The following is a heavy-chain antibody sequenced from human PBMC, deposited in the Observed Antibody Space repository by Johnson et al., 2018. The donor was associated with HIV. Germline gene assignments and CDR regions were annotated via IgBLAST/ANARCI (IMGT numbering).Heavy chain of an antibody. CDR3: ANGGLRPPQDRNAFDI. Sequence: QVQLVESGGGVVQPGGSRRLSCAASEFTFSSYGMHWVRQAPGKGLEWVAFIRYDGSNKYFADSVKGRLTISRDNSKNTLYLQMNSLRVEDTAVYYCANGGLRPPQDRNAFDIWGQGTMVTVSS. J-gene: IGHJ3*02. D-gene: IGHD4-17*01. CDR2: IRYDGSNK. V-gene: IGHV3-30*02. CDR1: EFTFSSYG.